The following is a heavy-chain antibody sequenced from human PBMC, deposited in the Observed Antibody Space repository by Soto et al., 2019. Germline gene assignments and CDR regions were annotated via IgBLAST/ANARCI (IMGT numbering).Heavy chain of an antibody. V-gene: IGHV4-59*01. CDR2: IYYSGST. CDR3: ARDYSSSWYPYGMDV. CDR1: GGSISSYY. D-gene: IGHD6-13*01. J-gene: IGHJ6*02. Sequence: QVQLQESGPGLVKPSETLSLTCTVSGGSISSYYWSWIRQPPGKGLEWIGYIYYSGSTNYNPSLKRRVTISVDTSKNQFSLKLSSVPAADTAVYYCARDYSSSWYPYGMDVWGQGTTVTVSS.